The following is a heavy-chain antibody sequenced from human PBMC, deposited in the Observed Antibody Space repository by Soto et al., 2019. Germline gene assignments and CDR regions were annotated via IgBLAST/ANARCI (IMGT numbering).Heavy chain of an antibody. CDR1: GGTFSSYA. CDR3: ASFRQQLVQYYFDY. V-gene: IGHV1-69*01. D-gene: IGHD6-13*01. Sequence: QVQLVQSGAEVKKPGSSVKVSCKASGGTFSSYAISWVRQAPGQGLEWMGGIIPIFGTANYAQKFQGRVTLTADESTRTAYMELSSLRAEDTAVYYCASFRQQLVQYYFDYWGQGTLVTVSS. CDR2: IIPIFGTA. J-gene: IGHJ4*02.